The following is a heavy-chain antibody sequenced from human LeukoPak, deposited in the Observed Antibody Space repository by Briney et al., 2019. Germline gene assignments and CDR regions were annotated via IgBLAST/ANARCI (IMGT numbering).Heavy chain of an antibody. CDR2: LSGSGGTT. Sequence: GGSLRLSCAASGLTFGNYAMSWVRQAPGKGLEWVSSLSGSGGTTYYADSVKDRLIISRDNSANTLYLQMSSLRVEDTAVYFCVRSRDGYNSNSPLDYWGQGTLVTVSS. D-gene: IGHD5-24*01. CDR1: GLTFGNYA. CDR3: VRSRDGYNSNSPLDY. V-gene: IGHV3-23*01. J-gene: IGHJ4*02.